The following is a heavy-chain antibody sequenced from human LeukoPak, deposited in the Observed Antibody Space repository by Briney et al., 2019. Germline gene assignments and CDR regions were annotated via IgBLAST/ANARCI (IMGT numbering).Heavy chain of an antibody. V-gene: IGHV1-69*06. Sequence: GSSVKASCKASGGTFSSYAISWVRQAPGQGLEWMGGIIPIFGTANYAQKFQGRVTITADKSTSTAYMELSSLRSEDTAVYYCARWGIRGVIHNWFDPWGQGTLVTVSS. CDR3: ARWGIRGVIHNWFDP. CDR1: GGTFSSYA. D-gene: IGHD3-10*01. J-gene: IGHJ5*02. CDR2: IIPIFGTA.